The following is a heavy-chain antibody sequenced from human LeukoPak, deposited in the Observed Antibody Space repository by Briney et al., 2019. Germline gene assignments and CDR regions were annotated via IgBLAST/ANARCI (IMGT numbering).Heavy chain of an antibody. D-gene: IGHD5-18*01. J-gene: IGHJ4*02. CDR2: IYPGDSDT. V-gene: IGHV5-51*01. Sequence: PGESLKISCKGSGYSFTSYWIGWVRQMPGKGLEWMGIIYPGDSDTRYSPSFQGQVTISADKSISTAYLQWSSLRTSDTAMYYCARVSGYSYGPFDFWGQGTLVTVSS. CDR1: GYSFTSYW. CDR3: ARVSGYSYGPFDF.